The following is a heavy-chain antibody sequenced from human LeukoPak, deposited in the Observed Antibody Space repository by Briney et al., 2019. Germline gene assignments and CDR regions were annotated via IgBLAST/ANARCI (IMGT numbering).Heavy chain of an antibody. CDR2: ISNSGYNT. V-gene: IGHV3-23*01. D-gene: IGHD1-26*01. CDR3: ARHDGSSFIYYVDH. CDR1: GFTLRNYA. J-gene: IGHJ4*02. Sequence: AGGSLRLSCATSGFTLRNYAMSWVRQAPGKGLEWVSTISNSGYNTWYADSVKGRFTISRDNSQNTLYLQMSSLRAEDTALYYCARHDGSSFIYYVDHWGQGALVTVSS.